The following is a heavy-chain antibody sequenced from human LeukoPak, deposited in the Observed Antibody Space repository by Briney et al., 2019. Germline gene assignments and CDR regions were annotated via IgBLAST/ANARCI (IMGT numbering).Heavy chain of an antibody. V-gene: IGHV3-30*02. CDR1: GFTFSSYG. CDR2: IRYDGSNK. CDR3: ARVVDTAMVGLGAFDI. J-gene: IGHJ3*02. D-gene: IGHD5-18*01. Sequence: GGSLRLSCAASGFTFSSYGMHWVRQAPGKGLEWVAFIRYDGSNKYYADSVKGRFTISRDNAKNSLYLQMNSLRAEDTAVYYCARVVDTAMVGLGAFDIWGQGTMVTVSS.